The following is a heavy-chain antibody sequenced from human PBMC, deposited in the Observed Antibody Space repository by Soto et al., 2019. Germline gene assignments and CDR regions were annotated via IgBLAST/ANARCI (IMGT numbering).Heavy chain of an antibody. D-gene: IGHD6-19*01. CDR2: IKQDGSEK. CDR3: ARVYTGSGWPYHYYGMDV. Sequence: PRRSLRLSCVASEFTFSNYWMSWVRQAPGQGLEWVANIKQDGSEKYYVDSVKDRFTISRDNAKNSLYLQMNSLRAEDSAVYYCARVYTGSGWPYHYYGMDVWRQGTAVTVSS. J-gene: IGHJ6*02. V-gene: IGHV3-7*01. CDR1: EFTFSNYW.